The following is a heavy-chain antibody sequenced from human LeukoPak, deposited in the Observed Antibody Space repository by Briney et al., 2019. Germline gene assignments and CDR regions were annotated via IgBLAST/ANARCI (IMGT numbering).Heavy chain of an antibody. CDR1: GFTFSSYG. J-gene: IGHJ4*02. D-gene: IGHD2-2*02. V-gene: IGHV3-33*01. CDR2: IWYDGSNK. CDR3: ARDAWDIVVVPAAIGGGFDY. Sequence: GRSLRLSCAASGFTFSSYGMHWVRQAPGKGLEWVAVIWYDGSNKYYADSVKGRFTISRDNSKNTLYLQMNSLRAEDTAVYYCARDAWDIVVVPAAIGGGFDYWGQGNLVTVSS.